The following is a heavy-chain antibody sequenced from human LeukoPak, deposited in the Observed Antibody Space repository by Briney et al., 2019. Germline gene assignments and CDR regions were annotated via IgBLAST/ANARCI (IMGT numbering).Heavy chain of an antibody. V-gene: IGHV4-4*07. CDR2: IYSSGST. D-gene: IGHD6-13*01. CDR1: GGSISSLY. CDR3: ARVPTPDNLTAAGAFDI. J-gene: IGHJ3*02. Sequence: PSETLSLTSSVSGGSISSLYWSWIAQPAGKGLDWIGRIYSSGSTNYNPSLKSPDNMSIDTSKNQSSLKLSSVTAADTAVYYCARVPTPDNLTAAGAFDIWGQGTMVTVSS.